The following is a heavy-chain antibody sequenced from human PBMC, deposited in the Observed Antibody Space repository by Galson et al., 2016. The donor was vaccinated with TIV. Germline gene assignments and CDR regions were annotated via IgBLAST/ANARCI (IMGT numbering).Heavy chain of an antibody. CDR1: GGTFNMYV. J-gene: IGHJ4*02. V-gene: IGHV1-46*02. D-gene: IGHD1-26*01. Sequence: SVKVSCKASGGTFNMYVINWVRQAPGQGLEWMGVIDPSSGGTTYAQRFQGRITVTTDTSTSTVYMDLSSLKSEDTAVYYCIRDLGRLRDYWGQGTLVTVS. CDR2: IDPSSGGT. CDR3: IRDLGRLRDY.